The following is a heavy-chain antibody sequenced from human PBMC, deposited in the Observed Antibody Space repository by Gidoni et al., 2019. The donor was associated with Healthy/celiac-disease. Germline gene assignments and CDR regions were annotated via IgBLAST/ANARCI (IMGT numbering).Heavy chain of an antibody. D-gene: IGHD2-21*01. CDR1: GGTSSSSA. Sequence: QVQLVQSGAEVKKPRSSVKVSCKASGGTSSSSALSWVRQAPGQGLEWMGGIIPIFGTANYAQKFQGRVTIPADKSTSTAYMELSSLRSEDTAVYYCARGGAYCGGDCYPRYYYYYGMDVWGQGTTVTVSS. CDR3: ARGGAYCGGDCYPRYYYYYGMDV. V-gene: IGHV1-69*06. J-gene: IGHJ6*02. CDR2: IIPIFGTA.